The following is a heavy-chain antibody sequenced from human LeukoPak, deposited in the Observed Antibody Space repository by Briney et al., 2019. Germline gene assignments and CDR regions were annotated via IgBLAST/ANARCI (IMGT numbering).Heavy chain of an antibody. V-gene: IGHV3-23*01. Sequence: GGSLRLSCEASGFTFSSYAMSWVRQAPGQGLEWVSSISGGGGTTYYADSVEGRFTISRDNSKNKLHLQMNSLRDEDTAVYYCAKYAVAGTGNWFDPWGQGTLVTVSS. D-gene: IGHD6-19*01. CDR2: ISGGGGTT. CDR1: GFTFSSYA. J-gene: IGHJ5*02. CDR3: AKYAVAGTGNWFDP.